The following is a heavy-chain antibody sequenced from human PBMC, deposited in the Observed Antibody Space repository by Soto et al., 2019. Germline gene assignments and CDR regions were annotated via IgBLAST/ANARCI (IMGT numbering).Heavy chain of an antibody. V-gene: IGHV3-30*18. CDR3: AKDQQVTTGHYFDY. CDR1: GFTFSSYG. CDR2: ISYDGSNK. J-gene: IGHJ4*02. D-gene: IGHD4-17*01. Sequence: GGSLRLSCAASGFTFSSYGMHWVRQAPGKGLEWVAVISYDGSNKYYADSVKGRFTISRDNSKNTLYLQMNSLRAEDTAVYYCAKDQQVTTGHYFDYWGQGTLVTVSS.